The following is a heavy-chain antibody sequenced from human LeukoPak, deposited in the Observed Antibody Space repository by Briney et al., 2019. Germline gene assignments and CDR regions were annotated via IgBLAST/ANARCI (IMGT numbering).Heavy chain of an antibody. CDR3: ARPTKSHDFWSGYYFRPRDTFDY. V-gene: IGHV1-2*02. D-gene: IGHD3-3*01. CDR2: INPNSGGT. CDR1: GYTFTGYY. Sequence: ASVTVSCKASGYTFTGYYMHWVRQAPGQGLAWMGWINPNSGGTNYAQKFQGRVTITRDTSISTAYMELSRLRSDDTAVYYCARPTKSHDFWSGYYFRPRDTFDYWGQGTLVTVSS. J-gene: IGHJ4*02.